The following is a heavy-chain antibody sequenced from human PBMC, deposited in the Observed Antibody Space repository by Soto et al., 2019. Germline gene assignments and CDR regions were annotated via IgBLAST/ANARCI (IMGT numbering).Heavy chain of an antibody. V-gene: IGHV4-59*01. Sequence: QVQLQESGPGLVKPSETLSLTCSVSGGSISSYYWTWIRQPPGKGLEWIGYISYTGGTNYSPSLMSRVTISLDTSKNQFSLNLSSMTAADTAVYYCARGMGTAVEAINYYYFYGMDVWGQGTTVTVSS. CDR2: ISYTGGT. CDR1: GGSISSYY. J-gene: IGHJ6*02. CDR3: ARGMGTAVEAINYYYFYGMDV. D-gene: IGHD6-19*01.